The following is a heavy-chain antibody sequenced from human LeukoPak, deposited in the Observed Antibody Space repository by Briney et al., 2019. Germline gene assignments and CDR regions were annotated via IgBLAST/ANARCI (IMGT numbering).Heavy chain of an antibody. V-gene: IGHV4-4*07. CDR2: MYSSGTT. CDR3: AKDGANWFGP. CDR1: GGSISGSY. Sequence: SGTLSLTCTVSGGSISGSYWSWIRQPAGKGLEWIGRMYSSGTTNHNPSLKSRVAMSIDTSRNRFSLKLSSVTAADTAVYYCAKDGANWFGPWGQGTLVTVSS. J-gene: IGHJ5*02. D-gene: IGHD3-16*01.